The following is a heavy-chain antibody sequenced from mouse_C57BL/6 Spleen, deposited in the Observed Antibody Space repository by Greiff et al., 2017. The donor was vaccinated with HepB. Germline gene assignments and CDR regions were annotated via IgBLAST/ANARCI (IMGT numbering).Heavy chain of an antibody. J-gene: IGHJ2*01. CDR1: GYSFTSYY. CDR3: ARRVYYGSPYFDY. Sequence: VQLQQSGPELVKPGASVKISCKASGYSFTSYYIHWVKQRPGQGLEWIGWIYPGSGNTKYNEKFKGKATLTADTSSSTAYMQLRSLTSEDSAVYCCARRVYYGSPYFDYWGQGTTLTVSS. D-gene: IGHD1-1*01. V-gene: IGHV1-66*01. CDR2: IYPGSGNT.